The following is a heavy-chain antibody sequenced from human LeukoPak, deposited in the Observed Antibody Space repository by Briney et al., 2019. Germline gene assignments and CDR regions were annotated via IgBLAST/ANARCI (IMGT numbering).Heavy chain of an antibody. CDR3: TRSTNLEAFDI. Sequence: SETLSLTCTVSGGSVSSGTYYWRWIREPRGKGLEWIAYIYYSPSTTYNPSLKSRVTISVDTSNNQCSLKLSSVTTADTALYYCTRSTNLEAFDIWGQGTMVTVSS. J-gene: IGHJ3*02. V-gene: IGHV4-61*01. CDR2: IYYSPST. CDR1: GGSVSSGTYY. D-gene: IGHD2-8*01.